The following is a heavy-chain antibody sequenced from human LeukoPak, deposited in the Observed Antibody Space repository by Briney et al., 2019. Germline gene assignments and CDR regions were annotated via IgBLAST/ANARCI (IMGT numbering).Heavy chain of an antibody. J-gene: IGHJ4*02. CDR2: ISNSGGTI. V-gene: IGHV3-11*01. Sequence: GGSLRLSCAASGFTFSDYYMTWIRQAPGKGLEWVSYISNSGGTIYYTDSVKGRFTISRDNAKNSLYLQMNSLRAEDTAVYYCARRYSNSFDYWGQGTLVTVSP. CDR1: GFTFSDYY. D-gene: IGHD4-11*01. CDR3: ARRYSNSFDY.